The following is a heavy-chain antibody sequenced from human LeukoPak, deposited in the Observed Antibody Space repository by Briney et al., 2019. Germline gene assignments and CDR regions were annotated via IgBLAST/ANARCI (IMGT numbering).Heavy chain of an antibody. J-gene: IGHJ6*03. D-gene: IGHD1-26*01. Sequence: GGSLRLSCAASGFTFTSYTMSWVRQGPGKGLDWVSAISGSGGSTYYADSVKGRFTISRDNSKNTLYLQMNSLRAEDTAVYYCAKFPVGTYYMDVWSKGTTVTVS. CDR1: GFTFTSYT. CDR3: AKFPVGTYYMDV. V-gene: IGHV3-23*01. CDR2: ISGSGGST.